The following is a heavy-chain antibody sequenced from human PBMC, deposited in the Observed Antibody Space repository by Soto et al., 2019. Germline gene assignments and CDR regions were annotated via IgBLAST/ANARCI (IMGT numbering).Heavy chain of an antibody. Sequence: SETLSLTCTVSGAPITINYWCWIRQAPGKGLEWIGYIYYSGSTTYNPSLKSRVTMSADTSKDQFSLKLNSVTAADTAVYYCARDAGGPYDNWGPGILVTVS. CDR2: IYYSGST. CDR3: ARDAGGPYDN. J-gene: IGHJ4*01. CDR1: GAPITINY. D-gene: IGHD2-15*01. V-gene: IGHV4-59*01.